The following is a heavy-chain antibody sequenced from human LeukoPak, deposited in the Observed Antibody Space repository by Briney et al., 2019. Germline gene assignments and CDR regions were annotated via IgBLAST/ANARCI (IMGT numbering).Heavy chain of an antibody. D-gene: IGHD3-16*01. CDR3: TKDSQGSYDGFWYGTYGMDV. V-gene: IGHV3-23*05. CDR2: ISDYP. Sequence: GGSLRLSCAASGFTFSSYAMSWVRQAPGKGLEWVSTISDYPHYADSVRGRFTISRDNSRKTVFLQMNSLTPEDAATYYCTKDSQGSYDGFWYGTYGMDVWGQGTTVTVSS. J-gene: IGHJ6*02. CDR1: GFTFSSYA.